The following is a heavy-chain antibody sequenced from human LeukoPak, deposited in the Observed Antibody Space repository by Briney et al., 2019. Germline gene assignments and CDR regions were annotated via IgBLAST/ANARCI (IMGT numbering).Heavy chain of an antibody. Sequence: GGSLRLSCAASGFTFSSHGMHWVRQAPGKGLEWVAVIWYDGGKRYYADSVKGRFTISRDDSKNTLYLQMNSLRNEDTAIYYCARDPASSFDYWGQGTLVTVSS. CDR2: IWYDGGKR. J-gene: IGHJ4*02. V-gene: IGHV3-33*01. CDR1: GFTFSSHG. CDR3: ARDPASSFDY. D-gene: IGHD2-15*01.